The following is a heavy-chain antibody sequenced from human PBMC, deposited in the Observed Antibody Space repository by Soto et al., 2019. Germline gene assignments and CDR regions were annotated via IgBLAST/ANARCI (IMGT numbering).Heavy chain of an antibody. D-gene: IGHD1-26*01. J-gene: IGHJ4*02. CDR3: ARVVVGSRLSLDY. CDR2: ISPIFGTP. Sequence: QVQLLQPGAEVKKPGSSVTVSCKASGGTFSSYTITWVRQAPGQGLEWMAGISPIFGTPFYAQKFQDRVTITADDSTMTAYMEMNRLTSEDTAVYYCARVVVGSRLSLDYWGQGTLVTISS. V-gene: IGHV1-69*01. CDR1: GGTFSSYT.